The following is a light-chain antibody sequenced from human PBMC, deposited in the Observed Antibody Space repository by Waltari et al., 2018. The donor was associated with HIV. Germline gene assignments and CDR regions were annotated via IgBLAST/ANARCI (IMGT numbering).Light chain of an antibody. J-gene: IGLJ1*01. CDR3: LSYVGGGQYV. CDR1: ASNVGEDTS. CDR2: DTS. V-gene: IGLV2-14*03. Sequence: QSALAQPASVSGPPGQSVSISCTGTASNVGEDTSVSWYQHVPGKAPKLIMFDTSQRPPGISNRFSGSRSGDAASLMIFGLQAEDEGDYYCLSYVGGGQYVFGRGTTVSV.